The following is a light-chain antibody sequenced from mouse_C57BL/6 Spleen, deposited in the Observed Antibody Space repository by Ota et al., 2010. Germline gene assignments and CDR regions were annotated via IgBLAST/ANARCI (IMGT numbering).Light chain of an antibody. J-gene: IGKJ1*01. CDR3: VQYVQFPWT. CDR2: HGN. CDR1: GHFSN. V-gene: IGKV14-100*01. Sequence: DILDDPNSPILHVCISGRHSQHHLPCKSGHFSNIGWLQQKPGKSFKGLIYHGNNLEDGVPSRFSGSGSGANYSLTISSLESEDLADYFCVQYVQFPWTFGGGTKLEIK.